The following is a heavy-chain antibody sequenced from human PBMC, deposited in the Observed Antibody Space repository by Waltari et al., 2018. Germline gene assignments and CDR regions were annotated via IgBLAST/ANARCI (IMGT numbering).Heavy chain of an antibody. CDR3: AKDPGPTGEYFDY. D-gene: IGHD4-4*01. V-gene: IGHV3-23*01. CDR1: GFTFSSYA. CDR2: ISGSGGST. J-gene: IGHJ4*02. Sequence: EVQLLESGGGLVQPGGSLRLSCAASGFTFSSYAMSWVRQAPGKGLEWVSAISGSGGSTYYADSVKGRFTISRDNSKNMLYLQMNSLRAEDTAVYYCAKDPGPTGEYFDYWGQGTLVTVSS.